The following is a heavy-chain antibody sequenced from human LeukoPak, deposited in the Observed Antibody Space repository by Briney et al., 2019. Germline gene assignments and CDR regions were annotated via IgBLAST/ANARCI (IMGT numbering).Heavy chain of an antibody. CDR2: IKGDGSAK. D-gene: IGHD6-13*01. CDR1: GFTFSSYW. J-gene: IGHJ4*02. V-gene: IGHV3-7*01. Sequence: GGSLRLSCAASGFTFSSYWTSWVRQAPGKGLEWVANIKGDGSAKYYVDSVKGRFTITRDNARSSLFLQMNSLRAEDTAVYYCARLVLSRSWFDDFWGQGTLVTVSS. CDR3: ARLVLSRSWFDDF.